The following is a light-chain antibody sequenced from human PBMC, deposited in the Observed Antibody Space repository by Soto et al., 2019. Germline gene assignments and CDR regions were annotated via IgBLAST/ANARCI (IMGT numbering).Light chain of an antibody. CDR3: QKYNGAPRT. CDR1: QSISRT. Sequence: DIQITQSPHTLSASVGDRVTITCRASQSISRTLAWYQQKPGKAPKLLIFEASTLESGVPSRFSGSGYGTEFTLTVSSLQPDDFATYYCQKYNGAPRTFGQGTKVDIK. CDR2: EAS. J-gene: IGKJ1*01. V-gene: IGKV1-5*01.